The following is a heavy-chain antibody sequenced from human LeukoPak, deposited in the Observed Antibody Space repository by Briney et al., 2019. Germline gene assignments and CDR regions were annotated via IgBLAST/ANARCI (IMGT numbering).Heavy chain of an antibody. CDR3: VSDLGYCSGGICPY. CDR1: AFTFSSYA. V-gene: IGHV3-21*01. CDR2: ISASSNSI. Sequence: PGGSLRLSCAASAFTFSSYAMHCVRQAPGKGLEWVSFISASSNSIYYADSVKGRFTISTDNAKNSLYLQLNSLSAEDTAVYYCVSDLGYCSGGICPYWGQGTLVTVSS. J-gene: IGHJ4*02. D-gene: IGHD2-15*01.